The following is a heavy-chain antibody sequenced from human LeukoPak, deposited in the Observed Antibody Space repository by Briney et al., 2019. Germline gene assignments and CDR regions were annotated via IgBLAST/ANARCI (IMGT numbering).Heavy chain of an antibody. CDR3: ATTPGDYGGNSYYYYYYMDV. D-gene: IGHD4-23*01. J-gene: IGHJ6*03. V-gene: IGHV4-34*01. CDR1: GGSFSGYY. Sequence: SETLSLTCAVYGGSFSGYYWSWIRQPPGKGLEWIGEINHSGSTNYNPSLKSRVTISVDTSRDQFSLKLSSVTAADTAVYYCATTPGDYGGNSYYYYYYMDVWGKGTTVTVSS. CDR2: INHSGST.